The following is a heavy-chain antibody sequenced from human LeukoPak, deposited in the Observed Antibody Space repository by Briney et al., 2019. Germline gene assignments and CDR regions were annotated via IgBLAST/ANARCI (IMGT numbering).Heavy chain of an antibody. CDR1: GFTFSTYA. V-gene: IGHV3-21*01. CDR2: ISSSSSYI. CDR3: ARDKSAMVDITYFDY. D-gene: IGHD5-18*01. J-gene: IGHJ4*02. Sequence: GGSLRLSCAASGFTFSTYAMTWVRQAPGKGLEWVSSISSSSSYIYYADSVKGRFTISRDNAKNSLYLQMNSLRAEDTAVYYCARDKSAMVDITYFDYWGQGTLVTVSS.